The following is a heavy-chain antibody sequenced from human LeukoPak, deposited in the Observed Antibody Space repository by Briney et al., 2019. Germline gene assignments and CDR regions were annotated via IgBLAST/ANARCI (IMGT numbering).Heavy chain of an antibody. V-gene: IGHV4-59*11. J-gene: IGHJ6*03. CDR2: IYYSGST. CDR3: ARGGYYMDV. Sequence: SETLSLTCTVSGGSISSHYWSWIRQPPGKGLEWIGYIYYSGSTNYNPSLKSRVTIPVDTSKNQFSLKLSSVTAADTAVYYCARGGYYMDVWGKGTTVTVSS. CDR1: GGSISSHY.